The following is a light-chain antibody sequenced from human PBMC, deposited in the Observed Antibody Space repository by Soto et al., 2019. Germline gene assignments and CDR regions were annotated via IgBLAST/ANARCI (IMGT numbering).Light chain of an antibody. V-gene: IGKV3-11*01. J-gene: IGKJ4*01. CDR1: QSVGSY. CDR2: DAF. Sequence: EIVLTQSPATLSLPPGERATLSCRASQSVGSYFAWYQQKPGQAPRLLIYDAFSRATGTPARFSGSGSGTDFTLTISSLEPEDFAVYFCQQRSSWPLTFGGGTKVAIK. CDR3: QQRSSWPLT.